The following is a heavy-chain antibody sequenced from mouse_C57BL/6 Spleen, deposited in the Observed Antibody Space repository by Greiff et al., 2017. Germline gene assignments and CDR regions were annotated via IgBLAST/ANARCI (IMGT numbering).Heavy chain of an antibody. CDR3: ARRDYGHWYFDV. CDR2: ISSGGSYT. V-gene: IGHV5-6*01. J-gene: IGHJ1*03. Sequence: EVKLVESGGDLVKPGGSLKLSCAASGFTFSSYGMSWVRQTPDKRLEWVATISSGGSYTYYPDSVKGRFTISRDNAKNTLYLQMSSLKSEDTAMYYCARRDYGHWYFDVWGTGTTVTVSS. CDR1: GFTFSSYG. D-gene: IGHD1-2*01.